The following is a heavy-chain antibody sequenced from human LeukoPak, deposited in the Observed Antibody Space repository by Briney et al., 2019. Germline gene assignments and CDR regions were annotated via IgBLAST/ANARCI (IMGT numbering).Heavy chain of an antibody. CDR3: ARDGAGSLWFGELLSKYFDY. CDR2: INPSGGST. CDR1: GYTFTSYY. Sequence: GASVKVSCKASGYTFTSYYMHWVRQAPGQGLEWMGIINPSGGSTSYAQKFQGRVTMTRDKSTSTVYMELSSLRSEATAVYYCARDGAGSLWFGELLSKYFDYWGQGTLVTVSS. J-gene: IGHJ4*02. D-gene: IGHD3-10*01. V-gene: IGHV1-46*01.